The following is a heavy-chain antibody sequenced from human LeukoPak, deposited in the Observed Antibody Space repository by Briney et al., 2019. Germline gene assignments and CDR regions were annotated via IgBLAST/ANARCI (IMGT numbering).Heavy chain of an antibody. CDR1: GGTFSSYA. CDR2: IIPIFGTA. D-gene: IGHD3-22*01. Sequence: SVKVSCKASGGTFSSYAISWVRQAPGQGLEWMGRIIPIFGTANYAQEFQGRVTITTDESTSTAYMELSSLRSEDTAVYYCARSLVTYYYDSSGYEGHYYYYYYMDVWGKGTTVTVSS. V-gene: IGHV1-69*05. J-gene: IGHJ6*03. CDR3: ARSLVTYYYDSSGYEGHYYYYYYMDV.